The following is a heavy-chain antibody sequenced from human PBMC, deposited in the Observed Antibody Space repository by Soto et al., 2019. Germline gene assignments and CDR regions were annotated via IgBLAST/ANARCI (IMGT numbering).Heavy chain of an antibody. CDR1: GDSVSSNSAA. D-gene: IGHD3-10*01. V-gene: IGHV6-1*01. Sequence: PSQTLSLTCAISGDSVSSNSAAWNWIRQSPSRGLEWLGRTYYRSKWYNDYAVSVKSRITINPDTSKNQFSLQLNSVTPEDTAVYYCAREGGGTGITMVRELWGYFDYWGQGTLVTVSS. J-gene: IGHJ4*02. CDR3: AREGGGTGITMVRELWGYFDY. CDR2: TYYRSKWYN.